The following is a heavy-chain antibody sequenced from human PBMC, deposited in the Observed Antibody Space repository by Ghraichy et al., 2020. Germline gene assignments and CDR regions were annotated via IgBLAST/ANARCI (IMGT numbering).Heavy chain of an antibody. V-gene: IGHV4-59*01. CDR1: GGSISSYY. D-gene: IGHD3-10*01. Sequence: SETLSLTCTVSGGSISSYYWSWIRQPPGKGLEWIGYIYYSGSTNYNPSLKSRVTISVDTSKNQFSLKLSSVTAADTAVYYCARAPFAPGRVVRGVIRAFDIWGQGTMITVSS. J-gene: IGHJ3*02. CDR3: ARAPFAPGRVVRGVIRAFDI. CDR2: IYYSGST.